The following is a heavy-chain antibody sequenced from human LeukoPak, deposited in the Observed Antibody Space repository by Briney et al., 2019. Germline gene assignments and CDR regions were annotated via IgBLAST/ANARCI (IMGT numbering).Heavy chain of an antibody. CDR2: ISGSGGST. J-gene: IGHJ6*02. CDR1: GFTFSSYA. CDR3: AKGIVGATIGVDYYYGMDV. V-gene: IGHV3-23*01. D-gene: IGHD1-26*01. Sequence: GGSLRLSCAASGFTFSSYAMSWVRQAPGKGLGWVSAISGSGGSTYYADSVKGRFTISRDNSKNTLYLQMNSLRAEDTAVYYCAKGIVGATIGVDYYYGMDVWGQGTTVTVSS.